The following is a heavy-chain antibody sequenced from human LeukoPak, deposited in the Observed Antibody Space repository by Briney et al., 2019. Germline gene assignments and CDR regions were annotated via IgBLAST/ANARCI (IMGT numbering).Heavy chain of an antibody. Sequence: NPGGSLRLSCAASGFTFSDYYMTWIRQAPWKGLEWVSYISRSGSTIYYADSVKGRFTISRDNAKNSLYLQMNSLRAEDTAVYCCARGGVTTVTFFDYWGQGTLVTVSS. CDR3: ARGGVTTVTFFDY. J-gene: IGHJ4*02. CDR1: GFTFSDYY. V-gene: IGHV3-11*04. CDR2: ISRSGSTI. D-gene: IGHD4-17*01.